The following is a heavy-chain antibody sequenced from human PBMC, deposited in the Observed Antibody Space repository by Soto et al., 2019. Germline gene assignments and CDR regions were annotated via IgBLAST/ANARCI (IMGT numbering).Heavy chain of an antibody. CDR3: AREAIVAGATTGMDV. CDR2: INPGYPAGRST. V-gene: IGHV1-46*01. J-gene: IGHJ6*02. D-gene: IGHD1-26*01. CDR1: GYTLTTFF. Sequence: QVQLVQSGAEVKKPGASVKVSCKASGYTLTTFFMHWVRQAPGQGLELMGVINPGYPAGRSTTYARKFQGRVTMATDTSTSTVYMELSRLRSDDTAVYYCAREAIVAGATTGMDVWGQGTKVTVSS.